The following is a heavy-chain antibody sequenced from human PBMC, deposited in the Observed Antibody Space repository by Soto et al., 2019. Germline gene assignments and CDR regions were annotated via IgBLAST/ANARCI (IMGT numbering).Heavy chain of an antibody. CDR3: ARPSAAADYFDY. D-gene: IGHD6-13*01. J-gene: IGHJ4*02. CDR1: GFSFSGYA. V-gene: IGHV3-64*01. Sequence: PGGSLRLSCAASGFSFSGYAMHWARQAPGKGLEYVSAISSNGGSTYYANSVKGRFTISRDNSKNTLYLQMGSLRAEDMAVYYCARPSAAADYFDYWGQGTLVTVSS. CDR2: ISSNGGST.